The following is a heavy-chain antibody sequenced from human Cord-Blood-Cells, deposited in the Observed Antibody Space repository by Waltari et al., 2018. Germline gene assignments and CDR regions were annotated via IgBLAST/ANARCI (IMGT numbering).Heavy chain of an antibody. D-gene: IGHD6-13*01. V-gene: IGHV3-30-3*01. Sequence: QVQLVESGGGVVQPGRSLRLSCAASGFTFSRYAMHLVRKAPGKGLEWVAVISYDGSNKYYADSVKGRFTISRDNSKNTLYLQMNSLRAEDTAVYYCARAGAPSSWQVHYYYYGMDVWGQGTTVTVSS. J-gene: IGHJ6*02. CDR3: ARAGAPSSWQVHYYYYGMDV. CDR1: GFTFSRYA. CDR2: ISYDGSNK.